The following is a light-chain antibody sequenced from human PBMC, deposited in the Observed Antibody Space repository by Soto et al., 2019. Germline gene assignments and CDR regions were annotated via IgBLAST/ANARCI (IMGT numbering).Light chain of an antibody. CDR1: QSVSSN. J-gene: IGKJ1*01. CDR2: GAS. Sequence: EIVMTQSPATLSVSPGERATLSCRASQSVSSNLAWYHQKPGQAPSLLIYGASTRATVIPARFSGSGSGTEFTLTISSLQSEDFAVYYCQQYNNWPGTFGQGTKVEIK. V-gene: IGKV3-15*01. CDR3: QQYNNWPGT.